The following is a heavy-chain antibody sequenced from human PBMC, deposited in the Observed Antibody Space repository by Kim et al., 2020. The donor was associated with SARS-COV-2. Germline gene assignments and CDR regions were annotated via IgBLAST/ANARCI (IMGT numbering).Heavy chain of an antibody. J-gene: IGHJ4*02. V-gene: IGHV4-61*02. Sequence: SETLSLTCTVSGGSISSGSYYWSWIRQPAGKGLEWIGRIYTSGSTNYNPSLKSRVTISVDTTKNQFSLKLSSVTAADTAVYYCARSRGYRGYEKNEHWGQGTLVTVS. CDR1: GGSISSGSYY. CDR2: IYTSGST. D-gene: IGHD5-12*01. CDR3: ARSRGYRGYEKNEH.